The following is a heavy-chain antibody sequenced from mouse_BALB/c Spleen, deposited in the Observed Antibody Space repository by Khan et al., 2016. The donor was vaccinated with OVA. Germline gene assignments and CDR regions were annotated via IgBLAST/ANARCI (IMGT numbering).Heavy chain of an antibody. V-gene: IGHV8-11*01. J-gene: IGHJ2*01. CDR3: ARLGVVSLLRASYYFDY. D-gene: IGHD1-2*01. Sequence: QVTLKESGPGILQPSQTLSLTCSFSGFSLNTYGIGVGWIRQPSGKGLEWLAHIWWNDNKYYNKALKSRLTNSKDTSNNQVFIKIARVDTADSVTYYFARLGVVSLLRASYYFDYWVHCTTLTVSS. CDR2: IWWNDNK. CDR1: GFSLNTYGIG.